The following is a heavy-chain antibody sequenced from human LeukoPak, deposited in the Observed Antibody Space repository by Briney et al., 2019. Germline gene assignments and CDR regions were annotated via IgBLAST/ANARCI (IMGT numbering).Heavy chain of an antibody. CDR1: GGSISSYY. V-gene: IGHV4-34*01. CDR2: VNHSGGT. Sequence: SETLSLTCTVSGGSISSYYWSWVRQPPGKRPEWIGEVNHSGGTNYNPSLKSRVTISVDTSRTQFSLKMNSVTAADTAVYYCARGNVLMLYATLDSWGQGTLVTVSS. D-gene: IGHD2-8*01. J-gene: IGHJ4*02. CDR3: ARGNVLMLYATLDS.